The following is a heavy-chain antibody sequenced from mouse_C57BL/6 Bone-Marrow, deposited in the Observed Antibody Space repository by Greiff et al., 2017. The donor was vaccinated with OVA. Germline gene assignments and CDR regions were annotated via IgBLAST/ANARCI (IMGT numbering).Heavy chain of an antibody. CDR1: GYTFPDYN. Sequence: EVQLQQSGPELVKPGASVTMSCKASGYTFPDYNMPWVKQSHGKSLEWIGYINPYNGGTSYNQKFKGKATLTVNKSSSTAYMELRSLTSEDSAVYYCAKYYGSSWFAYWGQGTLVTVSA. CDR3: AKYYGSSWFAY. D-gene: IGHD1-1*01. CDR2: INPYNGGT. V-gene: IGHV1-22*01. J-gene: IGHJ3*01.